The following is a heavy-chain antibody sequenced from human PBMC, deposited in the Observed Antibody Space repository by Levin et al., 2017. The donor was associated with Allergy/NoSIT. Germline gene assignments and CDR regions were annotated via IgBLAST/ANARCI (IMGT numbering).Heavy chain of an antibody. V-gene: IGHV3-48*02. J-gene: IGHJ4*02. Sequence: GGSLRLSCAASGFTFSSYSMNWVRQAPGKGLEWVSYISSSSSTIYYADSVKGRFTISRDNAKNSLYLQMNSLRDEDTAVYYCARVKSSTDRRCSDYWGQGTLVTVSS. CDR3: ARVKSSTDRRCSDY. CDR1: GFTFSSYS. D-gene: IGHD6-13*01. CDR2: ISSSSSTI.